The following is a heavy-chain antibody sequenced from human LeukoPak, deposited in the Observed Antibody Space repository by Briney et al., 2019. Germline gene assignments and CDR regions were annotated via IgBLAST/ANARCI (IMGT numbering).Heavy chain of an antibody. CDR1: GGSINSGTHY. V-gene: IGHV4-61*02. CDR2: IYSSVNT. Sequence: SETLSLTCTVSGGSINSGTHYWSWIRQPAGKGLEWIGRIYSSVNTNYNPSLKSRVTISIDTSKNQFSLKLSSVTAADTAVYYCARENYVILTGYDWGQGTPVTVSS. D-gene: IGHD3-9*01. J-gene: IGHJ4*02. CDR3: ARENYVILTGYD.